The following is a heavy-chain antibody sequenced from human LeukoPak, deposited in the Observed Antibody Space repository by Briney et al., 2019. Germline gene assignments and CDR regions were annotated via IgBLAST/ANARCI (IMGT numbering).Heavy chain of an antibody. V-gene: IGHV4-59*01. J-gene: IGHJ1*01. CDR1: GGSISTYY. Sequence: SETLSLTCTVSGGSISTYYWSWIRQPPGKGLEWIGYIYYSGSTNYSPSLKSRVTISLDTSKNQFSLKLSSVTAADTAVYYCARGGTVLNCQHWGQGTLVTVSS. CDR2: IYYSGST. CDR3: ARGGTVLNCQH. D-gene: IGHD4-23*01.